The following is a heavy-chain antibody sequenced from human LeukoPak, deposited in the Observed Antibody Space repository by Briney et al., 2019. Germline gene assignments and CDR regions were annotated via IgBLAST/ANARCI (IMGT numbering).Heavy chain of an antibody. J-gene: IGHJ4*02. CDR3: AKSEYSSSFPFDY. Sequence: SETLSLTCTVSGGSISSSSYYWGWIRQPPGKGLEWIGSIYYSGSTYYNPSLKSRVTISVDTSKNQFSLKLSSVTAADTAVYYCAKSEYSSSFPFDYWGQGTLVTVSS. D-gene: IGHD6-6*01. CDR2: IYYSGST. CDR1: GGSISSSSYY. V-gene: IGHV4-39*07.